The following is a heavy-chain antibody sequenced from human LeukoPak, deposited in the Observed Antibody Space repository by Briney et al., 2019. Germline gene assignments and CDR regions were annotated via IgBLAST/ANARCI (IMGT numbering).Heavy chain of an antibody. V-gene: IGHV3-15*01. Sequence: GGSLRLSCAASGFTFSSYWMSWVRQAPGKGLEWVGRIKSKTDGGTTDYAAPVKGRFTISRDDSKNTLYLQMNSLKTEDTAVYYCTTEFKNYGDPSDYYYYYMDVWGKGTTVTVSS. CDR2: IKSKTDGGTT. J-gene: IGHJ6*03. CDR3: TTEFKNYGDPSDYYYYYMDV. CDR1: GFTFSSYW. D-gene: IGHD4-17*01.